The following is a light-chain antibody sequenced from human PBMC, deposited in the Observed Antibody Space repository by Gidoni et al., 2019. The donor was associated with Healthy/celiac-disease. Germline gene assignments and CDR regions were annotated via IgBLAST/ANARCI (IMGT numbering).Light chain of an antibody. J-gene: IGKJ1*01. CDR1: QRVSSN. CDR3: LQYNNWPPWT. Sequence: EIVMTQSPATLSVSPGERATLSCRASQRVSSNLAWYQQKPGQAPRLLLYGASPRATGIPARFSGSGPGTEFTLTISSLQSEDFAVYYCLQYNNWPPWTFGQGTKVEIK. CDR2: GAS. V-gene: IGKV3-15*01.